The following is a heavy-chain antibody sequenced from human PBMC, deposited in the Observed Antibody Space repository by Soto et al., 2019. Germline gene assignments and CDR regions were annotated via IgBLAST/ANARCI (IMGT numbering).Heavy chain of an antibody. D-gene: IGHD1-1*01. CDR1: GGSISSYY. CDR3: ARRRYGGDAFDI. CDR2: IYYSGST. J-gene: IGHJ3*02. Sequence: SETLSLTCTVSGGSISSYYWSWIRQPPGKGLEWIGCIYYSGSTNYNPSLKSRVTISVDTSKNQFSLKLSSVTAADTAVYYCARRRYGGDAFDIWGQGTMVTVSS. V-gene: IGHV4-59*01.